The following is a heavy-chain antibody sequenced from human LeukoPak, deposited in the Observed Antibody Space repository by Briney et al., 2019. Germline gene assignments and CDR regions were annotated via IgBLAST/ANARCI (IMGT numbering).Heavy chain of an antibody. CDR2: IKQDGSEK. J-gene: IGHJ4*02. Sequence: GGSLRLSCAASGFTFSSYWMTWVRQAPGKGLEWVANIKQDGSEKYYVDSVKGRFTISRDNAENSLYLQMNSLRAEDTAVYYCARDGGYCSSTSCYDRLEYWGQGTLVTVSS. CDR1: GFTFSSYW. CDR3: ARDGGYCSSTSCYDRLEY. V-gene: IGHV3-7*04. D-gene: IGHD2-2*01.